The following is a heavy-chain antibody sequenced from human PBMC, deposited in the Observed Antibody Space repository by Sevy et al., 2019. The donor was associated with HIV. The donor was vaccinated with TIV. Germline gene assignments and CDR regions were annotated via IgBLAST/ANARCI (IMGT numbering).Heavy chain of an antibody. V-gene: IGHV4-34*01. D-gene: IGHD5-18*01. CDR1: GGSFSGYY. J-gene: IGHJ4*02. CDR3: ARASLTRRDGYKLGNYFDY. CDR2: INHSGST. Sequence: LSLTCAVYGGSFSGYYWSWIRQPPGKGLEWIGEINHSGSTNYNSSLKSRVNISVDTSKNQFSLKLSSVTAADTAVYHCARASLTRRDGYKLGNYFDYWGQGTLVTVSS.